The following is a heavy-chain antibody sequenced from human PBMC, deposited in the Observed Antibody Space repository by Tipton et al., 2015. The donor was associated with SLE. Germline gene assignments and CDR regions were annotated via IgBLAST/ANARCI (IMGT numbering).Heavy chain of an antibody. D-gene: IGHD6-6*01. CDR3: ARDVPAARPYAFDI. V-gene: IGHV4-39*07. CDR1: GGSISSSSYY. CDR2: IYYSGST. Sequence: TLSLTCTVSGGSISSSSYYWGWIRQPPGKGLEWIGSIYYSGSTYYNPSLKSRVTISVDTSKNQFSLKLSSVTAADTAVYYCARDVPAARPYAFDIWGQGTMVTVSS. J-gene: IGHJ3*02.